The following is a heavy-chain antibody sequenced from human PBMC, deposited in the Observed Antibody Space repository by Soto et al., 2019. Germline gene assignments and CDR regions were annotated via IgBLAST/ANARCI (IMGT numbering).Heavy chain of an antibody. CDR2: IYYSGST. CDR3: ARNGGTILFDY. CDR1: GGSISSYY. V-gene: IGHV4-59*01. Sequence: QVQLQESGPGLVKPSETLSLTCTVSGGSISSYYWSWIRQPPGKGLEWIGYIYYSGSTNYNPSLKSRVTISVDTSKNQFSLKLSSVTAADTAVYYCARNGGTILFDYWGQGTLVTVSS. D-gene: IGHD1-26*01. J-gene: IGHJ4*02.